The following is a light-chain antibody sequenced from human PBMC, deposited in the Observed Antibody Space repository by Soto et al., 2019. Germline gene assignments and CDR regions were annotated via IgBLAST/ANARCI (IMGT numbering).Light chain of an antibody. CDR1: QTVSNN. CDR3: QHYNEWPLT. V-gene: IGKV3-15*01. CDR2: FAS. J-gene: IGKJ4*01. Sequence: KVMTQFPATLSVSPGAKATLSCRASQTVSNNLAWYQQKPGQAPRLLIYFASTRATGVPARFSGSGSGTEFTLTISNLQSEDSAVYYCQHYNEWPLTFGGGTKLETK.